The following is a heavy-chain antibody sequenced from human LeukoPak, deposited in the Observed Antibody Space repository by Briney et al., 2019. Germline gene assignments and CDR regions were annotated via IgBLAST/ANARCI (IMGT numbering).Heavy chain of an antibody. CDR2: IYHSGST. Sequence: SGTLSLTCAVSGGSISSSNWWSWVRQPPGKGLEWIGEIYHSGSTNYNPSLKSRVTISVDKSKNQFSLKLSSVTATDTAVYYCARVPWGSYRFFDYWGQGTLVTVSS. CDR3: ARVPWGSYRFFDY. V-gene: IGHV4-4*02. J-gene: IGHJ4*02. CDR1: GGSISSSNW. D-gene: IGHD3-16*02.